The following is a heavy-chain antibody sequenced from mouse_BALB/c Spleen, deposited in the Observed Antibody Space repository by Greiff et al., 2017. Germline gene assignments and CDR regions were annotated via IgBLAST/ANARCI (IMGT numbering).Heavy chain of an antibody. CDR2: IDPANGNT. D-gene: IGHD2-4*01. Sequence: EVQLQQSGAELVKPGASVKLSCTASGFNIKDTYMHWVKQRPEQGLEWIGRIDPANGNTKYDPKFQGKATITADTSSNTAYLQLSSLTSEDTAVYYCARERGYYDSYYYAMDYWGQGTSVTVSS. V-gene: IGHV14-3*02. J-gene: IGHJ4*01. CDR1: GFNIKDTY. CDR3: ARERGYYDSYYYAMDY.